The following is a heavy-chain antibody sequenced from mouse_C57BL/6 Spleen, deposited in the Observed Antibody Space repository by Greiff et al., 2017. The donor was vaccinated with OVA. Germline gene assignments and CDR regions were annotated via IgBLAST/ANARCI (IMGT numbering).Heavy chain of an antibody. J-gene: IGHJ4*01. CDR1: GFSLTSYG. CDR2: IWSDGST. D-gene: IGHD2-3*01. V-gene: IGHV2-6-1*01. Sequence: VMLVESGPGLVAPSQSLSITCTVSGFSLTSYGVHWVRQPPGKGLEWLVVIWSDGSTTYNSALKSRLSISKDNSKSQVFLKMNSLQTDDTAMYYCARHEMDYYYAMDYWGQGTSVTVSS. CDR3: ARHEMDYYYAMDY.